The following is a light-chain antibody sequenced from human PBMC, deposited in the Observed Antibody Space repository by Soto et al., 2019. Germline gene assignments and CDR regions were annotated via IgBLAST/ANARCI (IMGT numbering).Light chain of an antibody. J-gene: IGKJ5*01. CDR1: QRLLYSDGDNY. V-gene: IGKV2-28*01. CDR2: LAS. Sequence: DVVMTQSPLSLPVTPGEPASISCRSSQRLLYSDGDNYLDWYVQKPGQSPQLLIYLASNRASGVPARFSGSGSGTHFRLTISRVEAEEVGLNYCMQGLQTPNTFGQGTRLEIK. CDR3: MQGLQTPNT.